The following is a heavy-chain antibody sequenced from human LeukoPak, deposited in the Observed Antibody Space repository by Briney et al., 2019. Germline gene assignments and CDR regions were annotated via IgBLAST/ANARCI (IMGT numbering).Heavy chain of an antibody. CDR3: AKSNGYGLVDI. CDR2: VYATGTT. Sequence: PSETLSLTCTVSSGSITGYYWSWIRQPPGKGLEWIAYVYATGTTNYNPSLKTRATISIDTSKNQLSLTLNSVTAADTAVYYCAKSNGYGLVDIWGQGTMVTVSS. CDR1: SGSITGYY. D-gene: IGHD3-10*01. J-gene: IGHJ3*02. V-gene: IGHV4-59*12.